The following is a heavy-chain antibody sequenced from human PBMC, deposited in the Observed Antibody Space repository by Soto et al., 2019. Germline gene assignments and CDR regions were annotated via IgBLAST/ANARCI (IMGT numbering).Heavy chain of an antibody. D-gene: IGHD3-10*01. J-gene: IGHJ6*02. CDR2: IYYSGST. CDR1: GGSISSSSYY. CDR3: AFQGSYSITYYYYGMDV. V-gene: IGHV4-39*01. Sequence: SETLSLTCTVSGGSISSSSYYWGWIRQPPGKGLEWIGSIYYSGSTYYNPSLKSRVTISVDTSKNQFSLKLSSVTAADTAVYYCAFQGSYSITYYYYGMDVWGHVTRVTVSS.